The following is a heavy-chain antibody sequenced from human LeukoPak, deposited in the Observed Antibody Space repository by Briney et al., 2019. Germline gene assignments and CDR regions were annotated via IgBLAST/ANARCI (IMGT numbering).Heavy chain of an antibody. Sequence: GGSLRLSCAASGFTFSNYWVHWVRQAPGKGLVWVSRINPDGSAINYADSVKGRFTISRDNAKNTLYLQMNSLRAEDTAVYYCATAGNYRFDYWGQGTLVTVSS. CDR3: ATAGNYRFDY. V-gene: IGHV3-74*01. CDR2: INPDGSAI. J-gene: IGHJ4*02. D-gene: IGHD1-7*01. CDR1: GFTFSNYW.